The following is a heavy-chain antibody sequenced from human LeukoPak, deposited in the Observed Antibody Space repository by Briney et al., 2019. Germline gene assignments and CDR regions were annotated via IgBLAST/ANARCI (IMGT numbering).Heavy chain of an antibody. D-gene: IGHD6-19*01. Sequence: GGSLRLSCAASGFTFSSYGMHWVRQAPGKGLEWVAVISYDGSNKYYAGSVKGRFTISRDNSKNTLYLQMNSLRAEDTAVYYCAKSVAGVPADPKWGQGTLVTVSS. V-gene: IGHV3-30*18. J-gene: IGHJ4*02. CDR1: GFTFSSYG. CDR3: AKSVAGVPADPK. CDR2: ISYDGSNK.